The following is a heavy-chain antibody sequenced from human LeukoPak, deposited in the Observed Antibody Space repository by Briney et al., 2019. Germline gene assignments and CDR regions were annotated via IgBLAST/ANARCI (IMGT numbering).Heavy chain of an antibody. D-gene: IGHD6-13*01. V-gene: IGHV4-38-2*02. Sequence: SETLSLTCTVSGYSISSGYYWGWIRQPPGKGLEWIGSIYHSGSTYYNPSLKSRVTISVDTSKNQFSLKLSSVTAADTAVYYCARLVVSSWYHEVLLGRDYWGQGTLVTVSS. J-gene: IGHJ4*02. CDR3: ARLVVSSWYHEVLLGRDY. CDR1: GYSISSGYY. CDR2: IYHSGST.